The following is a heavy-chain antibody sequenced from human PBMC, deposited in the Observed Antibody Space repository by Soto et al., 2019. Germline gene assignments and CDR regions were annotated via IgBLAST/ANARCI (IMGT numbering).Heavy chain of an antibody. CDR2: IYYSGST. CDR3: ARAPTWTNNWFDP. CDR1: GGSISSGDYY. V-gene: IGHV4-30-4*01. D-gene: IGHD3-3*01. J-gene: IGHJ5*02. Sequence: QVQLQESGPGLVKPSQTLSLTCTVSGGSISSGDYYWSWIRQPPGKGLEWIGYIYYSGSTYYNPSLRSRVTISVDTSKPQFSLNLSSMTAADTAVYYCARAPTWTNNWFDPWGQGTLVTVSS.